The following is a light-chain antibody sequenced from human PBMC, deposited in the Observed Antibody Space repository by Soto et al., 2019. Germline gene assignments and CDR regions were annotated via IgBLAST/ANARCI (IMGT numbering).Light chain of an antibody. CDR3: SSYRTGSAFYV. V-gene: IGLV2-14*01. CDR1: SSDVGDYNY. J-gene: IGLJ1*01. CDR2: EVR. Sequence: QSVVTQPASVSGSPGQSITISCNGTSSDVGDYNYVSWYQHHPGKAPKLIIYEVRNRPSGVPNRFSGAKSGNTASLTISGLQAEDEADYYCSSYRTGSAFYVFGSGTKVTVL.